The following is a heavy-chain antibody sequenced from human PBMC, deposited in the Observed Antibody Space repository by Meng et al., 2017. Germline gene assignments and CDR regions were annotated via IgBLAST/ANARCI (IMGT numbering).Heavy chain of an antibody. CDR2: INPNSGGT. J-gene: IGHJ4*02. Sequence: ASVKVSCKASGYTFTGYYMHWVRQAPGQGLEWMGRINPNSGGTNYAQKFQGRVTMTRDTSISTAYMELSRLRSDDTAVYYCARDANLYCSSTSCYAGDYWGQGTLVTVSS. CDR3: ARDANLYCSSTSCYAGDY. D-gene: IGHD2-2*01. CDR1: GYTFTGYY. V-gene: IGHV1-2*06.